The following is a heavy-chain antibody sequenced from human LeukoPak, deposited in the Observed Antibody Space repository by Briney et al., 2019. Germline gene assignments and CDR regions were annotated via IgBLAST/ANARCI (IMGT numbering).Heavy chain of an antibody. CDR3: VRGSASAALYFDY. V-gene: IGHV5-51*01. CDR1: ACRLPTYW. Sequence: GEAPEISLHSSACRLPTYWIGWVRPMPGKGLEGEAIIYAGDSDTRYSPSFQGQVTISADKSISTAYLQWSSLQASDTAMYYCVRGSASAALYFDYWGQGTLVTVSS. CDR2: IYAGDSDT. J-gene: IGHJ4*02. D-gene: IGHD3-10*01.